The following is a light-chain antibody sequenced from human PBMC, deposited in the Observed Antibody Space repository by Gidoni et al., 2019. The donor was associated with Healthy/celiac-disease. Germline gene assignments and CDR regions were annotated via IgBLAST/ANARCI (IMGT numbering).Light chain of an antibody. V-gene: IGKV1-39*01. CDR2: AAS. J-gene: IGKJ1*01. CDR1: QSISSY. CDR3: QQSYSTSWT. Sequence: DIQMNQSPSSLSASVGDRVTITCRASQSISSYLNWYQQKPGKAPKLLIYAASSLQSGVPSRFSGSGSATDFTLTISSLQPEDFATYYCQQSYSTSWTFGQGTKVEIK.